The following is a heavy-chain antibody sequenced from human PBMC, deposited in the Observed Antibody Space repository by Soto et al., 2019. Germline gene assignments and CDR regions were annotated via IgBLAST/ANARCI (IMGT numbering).Heavy chain of an antibody. D-gene: IGHD1-7*01. CDR1: GFTFSSYS. Sequence: PGGSLRLSCAASGFTFSSYSMNWVRQAPGKRLEWVSSISSSSSYIYYADSVKGRFTISRDNAKNSLYLQMNSLRAEDTAVYYCARDGRYNWNYIDYYYGMDVWGQGTTVTVSS. V-gene: IGHV3-21*01. J-gene: IGHJ6*02. CDR2: ISSSSSYI. CDR3: ARDGRYNWNYIDYYYGMDV.